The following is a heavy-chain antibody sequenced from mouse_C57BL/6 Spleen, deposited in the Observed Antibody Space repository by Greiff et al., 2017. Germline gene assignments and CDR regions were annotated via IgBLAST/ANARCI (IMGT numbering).Heavy chain of an antibody. CDR3: VRHPTVVGPYAMDY. V-gene: IGHV10-1*01. Sequence: EVQLVESGGGLVQPKGSLKLSCAASGFSFNTYAMNWVRQAPGKGLEWVARIRSKSNNYATYYADSVKDRFTISRDDSESMLYLKMNNLKTEDTAMYYCVRHPTVVGPYAMDYWGQGTSVTVSS. CDR1: GFSFNTYA. D-gene: IGHD1-1*01. CDR2: IRSKSNNYAT. J-gene: IGHJ4*01.